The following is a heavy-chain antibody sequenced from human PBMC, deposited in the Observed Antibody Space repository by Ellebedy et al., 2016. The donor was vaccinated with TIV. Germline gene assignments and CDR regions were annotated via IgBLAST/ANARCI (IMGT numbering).Heavy chain of an antibody. CDR1: GFTVSNNY. V-gene: IGHV3-53*01. CDR2: IYTSGYT. J-gene: IGHJ4*02. CDR3: ARYCTTTSCYSRHGGGHDY. D-gene: IGHD2-2*02. Sequence: GGSLRLSXAASGFTVSNNYMSWVRQAPGKGLEWVSVIYTSGYTYYADSVKGRFTISRDNSKNTLYFEMNSLRAEDTAVYYCARYCTTTSCYSRHGGGHDYWGQGTPVTVSS.